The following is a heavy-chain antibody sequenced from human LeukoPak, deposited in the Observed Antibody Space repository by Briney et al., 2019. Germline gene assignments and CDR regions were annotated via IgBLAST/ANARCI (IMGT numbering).Heavy chain of an antibody. J-gene: IGHJ4*02. CDR3: ARGGFFGSSGYD. CDR2: IYHSGST. CDR1: GYSISSGYY. Sequence: PSETLSLTCAVSGYSISSGYYWGWIRQPPGKGLEWIGSIYHSGSTYYNPSLKSRVTISVDTSKNQFSLKLSSVTAADTAVYYCARGGFFGSSGYDWGQGTLVTVSS. D-gene: IGHD3-22*01. V-gene: IGHV4-38-2*01.